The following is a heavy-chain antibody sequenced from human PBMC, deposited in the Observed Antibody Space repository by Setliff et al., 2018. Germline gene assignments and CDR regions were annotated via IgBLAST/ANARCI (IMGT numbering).Heavy chain of an antibody. CDR3: ARASLGKFGSAVEYFHH. D-gene: IGHD2-15*01. CDR1: GGSISSHY. CDR2: IYYSGST. J-gene: IGHJ1*01. Sequence: PSETLSLTCTVSGGSISSHYWSWIRQPPGKGLEWIGYIYYSGSTNYNPSLKSRVTISVDTSKNQFSLKLSSVTAADTAVYYCARASLGKFGSAVEYFHHWGQGTLVTVSS. V-gene: IGHV4-59*11.